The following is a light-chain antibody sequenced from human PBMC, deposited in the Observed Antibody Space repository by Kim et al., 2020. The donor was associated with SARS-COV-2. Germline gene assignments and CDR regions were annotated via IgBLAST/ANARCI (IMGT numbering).Light chain of an antibody. V-gene: IGKV2-30*01. CDR2: KVS. Sequence: ISCWSRHIFVFSDVNTYLNWLHQRPVQSPMHLLYKVSNRDSGVLDRFSGSGSGTDFTLKISRVEAEDVGVYYCMQSIHPITFGQGTRLEIK. CDR1: HIFVFSDVNTY. CDR3: MQSIHPIT. J-gene: IGKJ5*01.